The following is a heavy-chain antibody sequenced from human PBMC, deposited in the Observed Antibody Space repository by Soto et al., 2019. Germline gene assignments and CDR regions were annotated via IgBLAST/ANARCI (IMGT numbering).Heavy chain of an antibody. J-gene: IGHJ6*02. CDR1: GFTISNAW. CDR3: TSGSVEGV. CDR2: IKTNGEGGTT. V-gene: IGHV3-15*07. Sequence: EAQLVASGGGLVKPGGSLRLSCAASGFTISNAWMNWVRQAPGTGLEWVGRIKTNGEGGTTDYAAPVKGRFAISRDDSKNTLYLQMNRLRPDDTAVYYSTSGSVEGVWGQGTTVTVS. D-gene: IGHD2-15*01.